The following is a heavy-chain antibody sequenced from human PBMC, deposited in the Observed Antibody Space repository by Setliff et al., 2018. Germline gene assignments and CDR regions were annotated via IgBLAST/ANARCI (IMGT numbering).Heavy chain of an antibody. CDR3: RVWVSMIEVDS. CDR2: IYTSGST. D-gene: IGHD3-22*01. Sequence: SETLSLTCTVSGGSISSYYWSWIRQPAGKGLEWIGRIYTSGSTNYNPSLKSRVTISVDTSKNQFSLKLTSVTAADTAVYYCRVWVSMIEVDSWAQGTLVTVSS. J-gene: IGHJ4*02. V-gene: IGHV4-4*07. CDR1: GGSISSYY.